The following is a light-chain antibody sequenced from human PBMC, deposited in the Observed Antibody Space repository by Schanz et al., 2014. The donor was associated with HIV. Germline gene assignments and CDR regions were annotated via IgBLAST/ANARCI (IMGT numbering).Light chain of an antibody. CDR2: DAS. CDR3: QQSYTIPRT. Sequence: EIVLTQTPVTLSLSPGERATLSCRASQSVSSYLAWYQQKPGQAPRLLIYDASNRATGIPARFSGSGSGTDFTLTISSLQPEDFATYYCQQSYTIPRTFGQGTKVDIK. CDR1: QSVSSY. J-gene: IGKJ1*01. V-gene: IGKV3-11*01.